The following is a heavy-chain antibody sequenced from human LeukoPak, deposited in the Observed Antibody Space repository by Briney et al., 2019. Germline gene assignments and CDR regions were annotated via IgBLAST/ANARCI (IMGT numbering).Heavy chain of an antibody. V-gene: IGHV4-39*01. J-gene: IGHJ4*02. CDR3: ARHVEIAVAGPIDY. CDR2: IYYSGST. D-gene: IGHD6-19*01. CDR1: GGSISSSRDY. Sequence: SGTLSLTCTVSGGSISSSRDYWGWIRQPPGKGREWIGSIYYSGSTYYNPSLKSRVTISVDTSKNQFSLKLSSVTAADTAVYYCARHVEIAVAGPIDYWGQGTLVTVSS.